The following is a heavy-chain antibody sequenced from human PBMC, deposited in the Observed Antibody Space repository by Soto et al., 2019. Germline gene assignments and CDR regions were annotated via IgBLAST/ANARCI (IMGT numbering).Heavy chain of an antibody. Sequence: ASVKVSCKASGFTFSNYYMHWVRQATGQGLEWMGVINPSGDSTNYAQKFQGRVTMTRDTSTSTVYMDLSSLRSEDTAVYYCARDNSHQTTWSLDPWGQGTLVTVAS. CDR3: ARDNSHQTTWSLDP. CDR1: GFTFSNYY. J-gene: IGHJ5*02. D-gene: IGHD4-17*01. CDR2: INPSGDST. V-gene: IGHV1-46*01.